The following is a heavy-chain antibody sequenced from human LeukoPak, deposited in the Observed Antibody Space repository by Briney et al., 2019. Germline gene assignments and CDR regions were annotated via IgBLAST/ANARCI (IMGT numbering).Heavy chain of an antibody. CDR3: ARDLITRMDDAFDI. Sequence: SETLSLTCTVSGGSISSYYWSWIRQPAGKGLEWIGRIYTSGSTNYNPSLKSRVTMSVDTSKNQFSLKLSSVTAADTAVYYCARDLITRMDDAFDIWGQGTMVAVSS. CDR1: GGSISSYY. D-gene: IGHD3-10*01. J-gene: IGHJ3*02. CDR2: IYTSGST. V-gene: IGHV4-4*07.